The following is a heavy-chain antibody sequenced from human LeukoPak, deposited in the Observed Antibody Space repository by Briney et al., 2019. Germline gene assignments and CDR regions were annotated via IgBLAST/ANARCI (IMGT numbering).Heavy chain of an antibody. D-gene: IGHD3-10*01. CDR2: INWDGGST. V-gene: IGHV3-20*04. CDR1: GFTFSSYE. CDR3: ARDSPLYYYGSGNYYNGLDY. J-gene: IGHJ4*02. Sequence: GGSLRLSCAASGFTFSSYEMNWVRQAPGKGLEWVSGINWDGGSTSYADSVKGRFTISRDNAKNSLYLQMNSLRAEDTALYYCARDSPLYYYGSGNYYNGLDYWGQGTLVTVSS.